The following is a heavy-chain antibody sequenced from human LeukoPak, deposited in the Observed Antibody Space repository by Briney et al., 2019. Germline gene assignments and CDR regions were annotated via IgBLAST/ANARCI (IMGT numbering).Heavy chain of an antibody. CDR2: INPNSGGT. J-gene: IGHJ4*02. Sequence: ASAKVSCKASGYTFTGYYMHWVRQAPGQGLEWMGWINPNSGGTNYAQKFQGRVTMTRDTSISTAYMELRSLKSDDTAVYYCARDLYSRRMHYYGSGSYFAYWGQGTLVTVSS. CDR1: GYTFTGYY. CDR3: ARDLYSRRMHYYGSGSYFAY. V-gene: IGHV1-2*02. D-gene: IGHD3-10*01.